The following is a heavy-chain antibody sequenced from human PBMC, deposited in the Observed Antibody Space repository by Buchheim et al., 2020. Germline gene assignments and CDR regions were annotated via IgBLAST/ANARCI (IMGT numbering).Heavy chain of an antibody. V-gene: IGHV3-74*01. CDR1: GFTFSSHW. CDR2: ISGAGSGI. CDR3: GRVTLGATGLDS. Sequence: EVQLVESGGGLVQPGGSLRLSCAASGFTFSSHWMQWVRHGPGEGLVWVIRISGAGSGITYADSVRGRLTISRDNAKSTLYLQMNSLRAEDTAVYYCGRVTLGATGLDSWGQGT. J-gene: IGHJ4*02. D-gene: IGHD1-26*01.